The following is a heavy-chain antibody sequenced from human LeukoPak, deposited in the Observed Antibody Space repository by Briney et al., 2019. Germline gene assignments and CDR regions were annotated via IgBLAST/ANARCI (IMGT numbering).Heavy chain of an antibody. CDR2: ISGSGGST. Sequence: PGGSLRLSCAASGFTLSSYAMSWVRQAPGKGLEWVSAISGSGGSTYYADSVKGRFTISRDNSKNTLYLQMNSLRAEDTAVYYCARDFGDYYDSSGYYYHFDYWGQGTLVTVSS. CDR3: ARDFGDYYDSSGYYYHFDY. J-gene: IGHJ4*02. CDR1: GFTLSSYA. V-gene: IGHV3-23*01. D-gene: IGHD3-22*01.